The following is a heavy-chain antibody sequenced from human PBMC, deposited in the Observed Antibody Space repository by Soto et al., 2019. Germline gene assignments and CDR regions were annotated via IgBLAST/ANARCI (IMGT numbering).Heavy chain of an antibody. D-gene: IGHD1-7*01. CDR3: AKDRRAGGNYGFYSDF. CDR1: GFTFSSYG. J-gene: IGHJ4*02. CDR2: SSATGSGR. Sequence: GGSLRLSCAASGFTFSSYGMTWVRQAPGKGLEWVSFSSATGSGRYYADSVKGRFTISRDNSKNTLYLQMSSLRADDTAVYYCAKDRRAGGNYGFYSDFWGQGALVTVS. V-gene: IGHV3-23*01.